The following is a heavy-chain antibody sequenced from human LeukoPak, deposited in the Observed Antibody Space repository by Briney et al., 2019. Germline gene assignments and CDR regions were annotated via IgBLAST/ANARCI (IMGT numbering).Heavy chain of an antibody. CDR3: ARVDSSSWYHYYMDV. D-gene: IGHD6-13*01. Sequence: VASVKVSCKASGYTFTSYDINWVRQAPGQGLEWMGWMNPNSGNTVYAQKFQGRVTMTRSTSISTAYMELSSLRSEDTAVYYCARVDSSSWYHYYMDVWGKGTTVTVSS. J-gene: IGHJ6*03. CDR2: MNPNSGNT. CDR1: GYTFTSYD. V-gene: IGHV1-8*01.